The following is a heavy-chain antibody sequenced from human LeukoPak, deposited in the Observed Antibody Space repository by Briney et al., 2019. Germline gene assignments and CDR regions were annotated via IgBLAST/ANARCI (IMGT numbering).Heavy chain of an antibody. CDR1: GGTFTIYA. V-gene: IGHV1-69*04. D-gene: IGHD5-18*01. CDR2: IIPILGIA. J-gene: IGHJ4*02. Sequence: GASVRVSSMASGGTFTIYAISWVRQAPEQGLEWMGSIIPILGIAYYAQKFQGRVTITADKSTRTAYMELSSLRSEDTAVYYCARADPGYSYGLGGYWGQGTLVTVSS. CDR3: ARADPGYSYGLGGY.